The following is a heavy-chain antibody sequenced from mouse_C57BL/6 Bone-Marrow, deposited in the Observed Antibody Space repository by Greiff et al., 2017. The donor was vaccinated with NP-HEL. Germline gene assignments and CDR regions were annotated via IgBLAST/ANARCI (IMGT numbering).Heavy chain of an antibody. CDR2: IHPSDSDT. D-gene: IGHD1-1*01. J-gene: IGHJ2*01. Sequence: HVQLHHPCAELFHPWASVKVSCKASGYTFTSYWMHWVKQRPGQGLEWIGRIHPSDSDTNYNQKFKGKATLTVDNSSSTAYMQLSSLTSEDSAVYFYESPLYCGSSLPFDDWGQGTTLTVSS. CDR3: ESPLYCGSSLPFDD. CDR1: GYTFTSYW. V-gene: IGHV1-74*01.